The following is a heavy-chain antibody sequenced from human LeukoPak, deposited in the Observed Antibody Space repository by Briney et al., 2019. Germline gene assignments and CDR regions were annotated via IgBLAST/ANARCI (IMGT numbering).Heavy chain of an antibody. D-gene: IGHD5-12*01. CDR2: INPTTTNT. CDR1: GYNFAGHY. V-gene: IGHV1-2*05. CDR3: ARGYSGYDLKFDP. Sequence: ASVKVSCKASGYNFAGHYVHWVRQVPGQGLEWLGRINPTTTNTNYSPKFQGRVTVSRDTSISTAYMELTRLTPDDTGIYYCARGYSGYDLKFDPWGQGTPVTVTS. J-gene: IGHJ5*02.